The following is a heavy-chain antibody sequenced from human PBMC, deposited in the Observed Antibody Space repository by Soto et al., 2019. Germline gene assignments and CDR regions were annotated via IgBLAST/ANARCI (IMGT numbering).Heavy chain of an antibody. V-gene: IGHV4-30-2*01. CDR1: GGSISSGGYS. Sequence: SETLSLTCAVSGGSISSGGYSWSWIRQPPGKGLEWIGYIYRSGSTYYNPSLKSRVTISVDRSKNQFSLKLSSVTAADTAVYYCARGGSITMVRGVLRGHFDPWGQGTLVTVSS. D-gene: IGHD3-10*01. CDR3: ARGGSITMVRGVLRGHFDP. J-gene: IGHJ5*02. CDR2: IYRSGST.